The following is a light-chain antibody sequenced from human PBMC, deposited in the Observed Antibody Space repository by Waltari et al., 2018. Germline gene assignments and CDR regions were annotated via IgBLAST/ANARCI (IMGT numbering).Light chain of an antibody. Sequence: QSVLTQTPSVSGAPGQRVIISCTGRSSNIGPGYDVHWYQQLPGTAPKLLISGNNNRPSGVPDRFFGSKSGTSASLAITGLQAEDEADYYCQSYDSSLSHWVFGGGTKLTVL. CDR3: QSYDSSLSHWV. V-gene: IGLV1-40*01. J-gene: IGLJ3*02. CDR2: GNN. CDR1: SSNIGPGYD.